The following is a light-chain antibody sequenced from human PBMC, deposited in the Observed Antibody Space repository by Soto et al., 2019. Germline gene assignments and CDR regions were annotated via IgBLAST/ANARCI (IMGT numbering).Light chain of an antibody. CDR2: DAS. V-gene: IGKV1-33*01. CDR3: QQYDFLVT. J-gene: IGKJ5*01. CDR1: QDINNY. Sequence: DIQMTQSPSSLSASVVDRVTITCQASQDINNYLNWYQQKPGKAPELLIYDASNLQTGVPTRFSGSGSGKHFTFTISSLQPEDIATYFCQQYDFLVTFGQGTRLEIQ.